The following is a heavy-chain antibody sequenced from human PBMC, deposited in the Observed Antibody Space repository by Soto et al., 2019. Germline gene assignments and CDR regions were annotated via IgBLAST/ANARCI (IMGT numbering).Heavy chain of an antibody. CDR2: IFSNDEK. J-gene: IGHJ6*02. Sequence: SGPTLVNPTETLTLTCTVSGFSLSNARMGVSWIRQPPGKALEWLAHIFSNDEKSYSTSLKSRLTISKDTSKSQVVLTMTNMDPVDTATYYCARIRGYSSSWYYYYYGMDVWGQGTTVTV. CDR3: ARIRGYSSSWYYYYYGMDV. CDR1: GFSLSNARMG. V-gene: IGHV2-26*01. D-gene: IGHD6-13*01.